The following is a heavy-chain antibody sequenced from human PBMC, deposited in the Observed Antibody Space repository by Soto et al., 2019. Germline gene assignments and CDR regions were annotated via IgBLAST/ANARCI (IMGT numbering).Heavy chain of an antibody. Sequence: SETLSLTCAVYGGSFSGYYWTWIRQPPGTGLEWIGSIYYSGSTYYNPSLKSRVTISVDTSKNQFSLKLSSVTAADTAVYYCARVSGIYYYGMDVWGQGTTVTVSS. V-gene: IGHV4-34*01. CDR2: IYYSGST. CDR3: ARVSGIYYYGMDV. CDR1: GGSFSGYY. J-gene: IGHJ6*02. D-gene: IGHD3-10*01.